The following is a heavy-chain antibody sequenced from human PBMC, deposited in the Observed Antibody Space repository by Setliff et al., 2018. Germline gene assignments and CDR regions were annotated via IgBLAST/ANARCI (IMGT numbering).Heavy chain of an antibody. Sequence: GGSLRLSCAASGFTFDDYTMHWVRQAPGKGLEWVSLISWDGGSTYYADSVKGRFTISRDNSKNSLYLQMNSLRTEDTALYYCAKDIGSSWYFGYYGMDVWGKGTTVTVSS. D-gene: IGHD6-13*01. CDR1: GFTFDDYT. J-gene: IGHJ6*04. V-gene: IGHV3-43*01. CDR2: ISWDGGST. CDR3: AKDIGSSWYFGYYGMDV.